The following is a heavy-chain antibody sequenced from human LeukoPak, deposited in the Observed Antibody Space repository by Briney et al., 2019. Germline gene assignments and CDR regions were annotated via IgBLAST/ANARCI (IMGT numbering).Heavy chain of an antibody. V-gene: IGHV3-7*01. J-gene: IGHJ4*02. CDR1: GFTFSSYW. CDR3: AGGRGDY. Sequence: GGSLRLSCAVSGFTFSSYWMSWVRQAPGRGLEWVAAIKQDGSEKYYVDSVRGRFTISRDNAKNSLSLQMNSLRAEDTAVYYCAGGRGDYWGQGTLVTVSS. CDR2: IKQDGSEK.